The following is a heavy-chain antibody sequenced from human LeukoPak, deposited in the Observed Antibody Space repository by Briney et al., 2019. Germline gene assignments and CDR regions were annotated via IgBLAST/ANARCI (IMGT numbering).Heavy chain of an antibody. CDR1: GFTFNTYA. V-gene: IGHV3-23*01. CDR3: AKTYYYDSSGYSHYLAYDY. Sequence: PGGSLRLSCVASGFTFNTYAMSWVRQAPGKGLEWVSTISGSGAFTKYADSVTGRFTISRDNSKKTMYLQLNSLRAEDTAIYYCAKTYYYDSSGYSHYLAYDYWGQGTLVTVSS. CDR2: ISGSGAFT. D-gene: IGHD3-22*01. J-gene: IGHJ4*02.